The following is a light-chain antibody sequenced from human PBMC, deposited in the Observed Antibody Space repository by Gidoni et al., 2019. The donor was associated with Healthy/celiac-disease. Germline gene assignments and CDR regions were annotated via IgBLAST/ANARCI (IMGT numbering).Light chain of an antibody. Sequence: EIVMTQSPATLSVSPGERATLSCRASQSVSSNLAWYQQKPGQAPRLLIYGASTRATGIPARISGGGSGTEFTLTISSLQYEDFAVYYCQQYNNWPPVTFGQGTKVEIK. V-gene: IGKV3-15*01. CDR1: QSVSSN. CDR3: QQYNNWPPVT. CDR2: GAS. J-gene: IGKJ1*01.